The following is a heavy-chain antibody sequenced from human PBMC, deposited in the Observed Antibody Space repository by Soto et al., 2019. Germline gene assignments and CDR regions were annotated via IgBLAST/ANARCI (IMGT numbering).Heavy chain of an antibody. V-gene: IGHV3-23*01. CDR1: GFAFSSYA. CDR2: ISGSGGST. J-gene: IGHJ4*02. Sequence: GSLRLSCAASGFAFSSYAMSWVRQAPGKGLEWVSAISGSGGSTYYADSVKGRFTISRDNSKNTLYLQMNSLRAEDTAVYYCAKDVAPLCTNGVCYFDYWGQGTLVTVSS. CDR3: AKDVAPLCTNGVCYFDY. D-gene: IGHD2-8*01.